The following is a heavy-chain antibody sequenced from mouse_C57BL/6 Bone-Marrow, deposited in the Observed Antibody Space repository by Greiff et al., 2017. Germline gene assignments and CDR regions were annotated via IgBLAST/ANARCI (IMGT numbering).Heavy chain of an antibody. CDR2: ISNGGGST. D-gene: IGHD4-1*02. Sequence: EVKLVESGGGLVQPGGSLKLSCAASGFTFSDYYMYWVRQTPEKRLEWVAYISNGGGSTYYPDTVKGRFTISRDNAKNTLYLQMSRLKSEDTAMYYCARSTGTRYFDYWRQGTTLTVS. CDR3: ARSTGTRYFDY. J-gene: IGHJ2*01. CDR1: GFTFSDYY. V-gene: IGHV5-12*01.